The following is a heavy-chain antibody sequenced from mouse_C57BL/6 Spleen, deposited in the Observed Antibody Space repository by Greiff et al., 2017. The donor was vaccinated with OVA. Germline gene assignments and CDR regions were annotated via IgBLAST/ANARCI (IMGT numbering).Heavy chain of an antibody. V-gene: IGHV1-64*01. J-gene: IGHJ4*01. Sequence: QVQLQQPGAELVKPGASVKLSCKASGYTFTSYWMHWVKQRPGQGLEWIGMIHPNSGSTNYNEKFKSKATLTVDKSSSTDYMQLSSLTSEDSAVYYCARGGGGYYAMDYWGQGTSVTVSS. CDR2: IHPNSGST. CDR1: GYTFTSYW. CDR3: ARGGGGYYAMDY. D-gene: IGHD1-1*02.